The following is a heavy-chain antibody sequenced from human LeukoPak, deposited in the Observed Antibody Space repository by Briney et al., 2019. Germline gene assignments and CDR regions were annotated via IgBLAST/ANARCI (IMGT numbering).Heavy chain of an antibody. CDR2: IYYSGST. Sequence: KPSETLSLTCTVSGGSISSYYWSWIRQPPGKGLEWIGYIYYSGSTNYNPSLKSRVTISVDTSKNQFSLKLSSVTAADTAVYYCARWSYSGYDRGPFDYWGQGTLVTVSS. CDR3: ARWSYSGYDRGPFDY. D-gene: IGHD5-12*01. CDR1: GGSISSYY. J-gene: IGHJ4*02. V-gene: IGHV4-59*01.